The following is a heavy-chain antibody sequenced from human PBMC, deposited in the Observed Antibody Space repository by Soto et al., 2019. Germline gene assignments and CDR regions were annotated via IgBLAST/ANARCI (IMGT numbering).Heavy chain of an antibody. V-gene: IGHV4-59*01. CDR3: ARSTYYEYFQH. CDR1: GGSISSYY. Sequence: PSETLSLTXTVSGGSISSYYWSWIRQPPGKGLEWIAYIYHSGSTNYNPSLKSRVTISVDTSRDQFSLKLTSVTPADTAVYYCARSTYYEYFQHWGQGALVTVSS. D-gene: IGHD1-26*01. CDR2: IYHSGST. J-gene: IGHJ1*01.